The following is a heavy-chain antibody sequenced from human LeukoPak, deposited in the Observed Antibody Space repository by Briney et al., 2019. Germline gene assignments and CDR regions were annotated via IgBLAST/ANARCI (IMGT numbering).Heavy chain of an antibody. J-gene: IGHJ3*02. Sequence: GGSLRLSCAASGFTFSSHGMHWVRQAPGKGLEWVAVISYDGSNKYYADSVKGRFTISRDNSKNTLYLQMNSLRAEDTAVYYCAHVLLWFGDPSRAFDIWGQGTMVTVSS. CDR1: GFTFSSHG. CDR3: AHVLLWFGDPSRAFDI. V-gene: IGHV3-30*03. D-gene: IGHD3-10*01. CDR2: ISYDGSNK.